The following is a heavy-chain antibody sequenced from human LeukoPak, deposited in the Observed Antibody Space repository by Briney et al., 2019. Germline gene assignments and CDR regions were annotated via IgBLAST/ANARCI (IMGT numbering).Heavy chain of an antibody. J-gene: IGHJ4*02. D-gene: IGHD2-21*02. Sequence: GGSLRLSCAASGFSFSSYGMHWVRQAPGKGLEWVAFIRYDGSNKYYADSVKGRFTMSRDNSKNTVYLQMNSLRAEDTALYYCARDNCGGDCYVDYWGQGTLVTVSS. CDR3: ARDNCGGDCYVDY. V-gene: IGHV3-30*02. CDR2: IRYDGSNK. CDR1: GFSFSSYG.